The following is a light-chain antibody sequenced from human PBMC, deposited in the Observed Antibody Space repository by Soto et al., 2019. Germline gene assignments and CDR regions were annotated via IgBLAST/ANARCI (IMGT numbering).Light chain of an antibody. CDR2: EVS. J-gene: IGLJ1*01. CDR1: SSDVGGYNY. CDR3: SSYAGSYTHV. Sequence: QPVLTQPASVSGSPGQSITISCTGTSSDVGGYNYVSWYQHHPGKAPKLMIYEVSNRPSGVPNRFSGSKSANTASLTISGLQAEDEADYYCSSYAGSYTHVFGTGTKLTVL. V-gene: IGLV2-14*01.